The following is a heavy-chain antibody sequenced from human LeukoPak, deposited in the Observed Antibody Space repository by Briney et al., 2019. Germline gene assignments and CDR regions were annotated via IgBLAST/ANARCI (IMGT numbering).Heavy chain of an antibody. J-gene: IGHJ4*02. CDR3: ARDQEAFDY. V-gene: IGHV1-46*01. Sequence: GASGKVSCKASGYGFTSNYIHWVRQAPGQGLEWMGMIYPRDGSTSYAQKFQGRVTVTRDTSTSTVHMELSGLRSEDTAVYYCARDQEAFDYWGQGTLVTVSS. CDR2: IYPRDGST. CDR1: GYGFTSNY.